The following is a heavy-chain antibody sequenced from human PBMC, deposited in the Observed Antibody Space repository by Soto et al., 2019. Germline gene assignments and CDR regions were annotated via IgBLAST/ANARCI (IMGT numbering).Heavy chain of an antibody. CDR2: IYYNENT. J-gene: IGHJ5*02. Sequence: LTCTVSRGSITSRSYNWGWIRQPPGKWLEWIGSIYYNENTYYNPSLKSRVGLSVDTSKNEFSLKLSSVTAADTAVYYCASLHSSGWYEVDHWGQGILVTVSS. CDR1: RGSITSRSYN. CDR3: ASLHSSGWYEVDH. V-gene: IGHV4-39*01. D-gene: IGHD6-19*01.